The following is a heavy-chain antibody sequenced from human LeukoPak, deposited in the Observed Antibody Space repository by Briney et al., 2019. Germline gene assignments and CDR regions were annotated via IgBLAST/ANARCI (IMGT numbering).Heavy chain of an antibody. D-gene: IGHD6-19*01. J-gene: IGHJ4*02. CDR3: ARPRGAVAGTFDY. Sequence: GGSLRLSCAASGFTVSSNYMSWVRQAPGKGLEWVSVIYSGGSTYYADSVKGRFTISRGNSKNTLYLQMNSLRAEDTAVYYCARPRGAVAGTFDYWGQGTLVTVSS. V-gene: IGHV3-66*04. CDR2: IYSGGST. CDR1: GFTVSSNY.